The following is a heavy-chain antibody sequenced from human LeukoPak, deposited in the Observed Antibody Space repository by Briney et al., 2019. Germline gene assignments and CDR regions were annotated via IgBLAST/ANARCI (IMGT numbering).Heavy chain of an antibody. CDR2: INPSAGST. CDR1: GYTFTNYY. J-gene: IGHJ4*02. D-gene: IGHD6-13*01. Sequence: ASVKVSCKASGYTFTNYYMHWVRQAPGQGLEWMGIINPSAGSTSYAQKFQGRVTMTTDTSTSTAYMELRSLSSDDTAIYYCARGALRSVSSSWLRYFDCWGQGTLVTVSS. CDR3: ARGALRSVSSSWLRYFDC. V-gene: IGHV1-46*01.